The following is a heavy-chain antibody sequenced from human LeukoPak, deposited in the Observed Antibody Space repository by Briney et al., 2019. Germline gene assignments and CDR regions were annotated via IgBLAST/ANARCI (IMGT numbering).Heavy chain of an antibody. D-gene: IGHD4-11*01. V-gene: IGHV3-33*03. CDR3: ASRKYSNYYFDY. Sequence: GGSLRLSCAASGISFSSHGMHWVRQAPGKGLEWVAVIWYDGSNIYYADSVKGRFTTSRDNSKNTLYLQMNSLRAEDTAIYYCASRKYSNYYFDYWGQGTLVTVSS. CDR1: GISFSSHG. J-gene: IGHJ4*02. CDR2: IWYDGSNI.